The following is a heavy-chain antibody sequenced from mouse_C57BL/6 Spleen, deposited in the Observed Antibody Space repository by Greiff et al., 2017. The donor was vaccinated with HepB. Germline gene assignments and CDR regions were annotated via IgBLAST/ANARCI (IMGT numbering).Heavy chain of an antibody. CDR1: GFSLTSYG. Sequence: QVQLQQSGPGLVQPSQSLSITCTVSGFSLTSYGVHWVRQSPGKGLEWLGVVWRGGSTDYNAAFMSRLSITKDNSKSQVFFKMNSLQADDTAIYYCAKNGYYGGGNYFDYWGQGTTLTVSS. V-gene: IGHV2-5*01. CDR2: VWRGGST. D-gene: IGHD1-1*01. CDR3: AKNGYYGGGNYFDY. J-gene: IGHJ2*01.